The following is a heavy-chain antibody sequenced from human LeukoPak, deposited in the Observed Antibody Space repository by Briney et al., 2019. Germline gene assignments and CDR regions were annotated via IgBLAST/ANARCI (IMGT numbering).Heavy chain of an antibody. J-gene: IGHJ4*02. D-gene: IGHD6-19*01. CDR3: TRATAVAFDY. CDR2: INPDGTST. V-gene: IGHV3-74*01. CDR1: GFTFSTYW. Sequence: GRSLRLSCAASGFTFSTYWMHWVRQAPGKGLVWVSRINPDGTSTGNADSVKGRFTISRDNAKNTVYLQVNSLRAEDTAVYYCTRATAVAFDYWGQGTLVTV.